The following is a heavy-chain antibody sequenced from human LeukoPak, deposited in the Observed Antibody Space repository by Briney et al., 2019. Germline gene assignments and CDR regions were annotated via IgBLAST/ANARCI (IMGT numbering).Heavy chain of an antibody. V-gene: IGHV1-69*01. Sequence: SVKVSXKASGGTFSSYAISWVRQAPGQGLEWMGGIIPIFGTANYAQKFQGRVTITADESTSTAYMELSSLRSEDTAVYYCARENSAITILTFGVTGWFDPWGQGTLVTVSS. CDR3: ARENSAITILTFGVTGWFDP. CDR2: IIPIFGTA. D-gene: IGHD3-3*01. CDR1: GGTFSSYA. J-gene: IGHJ5*02.